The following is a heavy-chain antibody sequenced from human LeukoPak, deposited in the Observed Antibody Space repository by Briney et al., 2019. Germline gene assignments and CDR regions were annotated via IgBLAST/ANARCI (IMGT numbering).Heavy chain of an antibody. CDR3: ARAPNVDYYFMDV. V-gene: IGHV4-30-4*08. Sequence: PSETLSLTCTVSGASISRGDYYWNWIRQTPGKGLEWLGYIHDSGSTHHNPSLKSRLTISVDTSKTQFSLRLTSLTAADTAVYYCARAPNVDYYFMDVWGKGTTVIVSS. CDR1: GASISRGDYY. CDR2: IHDSGST. D-gene: IGHD1-1*01. J-gene: IGHJ6*03.